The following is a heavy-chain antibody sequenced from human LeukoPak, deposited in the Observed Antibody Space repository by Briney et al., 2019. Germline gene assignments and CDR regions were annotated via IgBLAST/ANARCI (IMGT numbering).Heavy chain of an antibody. CDR1: GFTFSTYS. J-gene: IGHJ4*02. CDR3: ARAYSGSYRVDS. Sequence: TGGSLRLSCAAPGFTFSTYSMDWVRQAPGKGLEWVSYISSNSNYIHYAESVKGRFTNSRDNAKNSLYLQMNSLRAEDTAVYYCARAYSGSYRVDSWGQGTLVTVSS. V-gene: IGHV3-21*01. CDR2: ISSNSNYI. D-gene: IGHD1-26*01.